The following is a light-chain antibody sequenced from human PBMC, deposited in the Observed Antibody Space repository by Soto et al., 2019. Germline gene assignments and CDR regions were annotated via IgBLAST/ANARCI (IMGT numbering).Light chain of an antibody. CDR2: TNN. CDR1: TSNIGTNA. V-gene: IGLV1-44*01. Sequence: QSVLTQPPSASGTPGQRVTISCSGSTSNIGTNAVNWFHQAPGTAPKLLIHTNNQRPSGVPDRFSGSKSGTSASLAISGLQSEDEADYYCAAWDDSLNGWVYGGGTKVTVL. CDR3: AAWDDSLNGWV. J-gene: IGLJ3*02.